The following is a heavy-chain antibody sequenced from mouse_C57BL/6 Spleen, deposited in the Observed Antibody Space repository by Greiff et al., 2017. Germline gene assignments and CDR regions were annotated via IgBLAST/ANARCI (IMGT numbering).Heavy chain of an antibody. CDR3: ARPRNWYFDV. Sequence: EVKLQESGPGLVKPSQSLSLTCSVTGYSITSGYYWNWIRQFPGNKLEWMGYISYDGSNNYNPSLTNRISITRDTSKNQFFLKLNSVTTEDTATYYCARPRNWYFDVWGTGTTVTVSS. CDR2: ISYDGSN. CDR1: GYSITSGYY. V-gene: IGHV3-6*01. J-gene: IGHJ1*03.